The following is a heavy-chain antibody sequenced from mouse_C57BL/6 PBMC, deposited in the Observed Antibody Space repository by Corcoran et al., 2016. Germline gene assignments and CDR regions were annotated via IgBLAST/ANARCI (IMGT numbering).Heavy chain of an antibody. CDR1: GYTFTDYY. J-gene: IGHJ2*01. CDR2: INPNNGGN. CDR3: AHYYGSSYFDY. Sequence: EVQLQQSGPGLVKPGASVKISCKASGYTFTDYYMNWVKQSHGKRLEWIGDINPNNGGNSYNQKFKGKATLTVDKSSSTAYMELPSLTSEDSAVYYCAHYYGSSYFDYWGQGTTLTVSS. V-gene: IGHV1-26*01. D-gene: IGHD1-1*01.